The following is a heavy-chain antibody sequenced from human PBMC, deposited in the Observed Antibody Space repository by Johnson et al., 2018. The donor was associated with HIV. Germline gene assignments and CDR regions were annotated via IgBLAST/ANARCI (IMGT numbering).Heavy chain of an antibody. CDR1: GFTFSSYD. V-gene: IGHV3-13*01. CDR3: ARDGHLCAFDM. D-gene: IGHD3-3*02. Sequence: VQLVESGGGLIQPGGSLRLSCAASGFTFSSYDMHWVRQATGKGLEWVSAIGTAGDTYYPDSVKGRFTISRDNSKITLYLQMNSLRAEDTAVYYCARDGHLCAFDMWGQGTMVNVSS. J-gene: IGHJ3*02. CDR2: IGTAGDT.